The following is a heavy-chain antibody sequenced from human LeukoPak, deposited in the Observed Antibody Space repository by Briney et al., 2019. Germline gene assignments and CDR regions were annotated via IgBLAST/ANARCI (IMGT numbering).Heavy chain of an antibody. CDR3: ARVKGITMVRGVITWFDP. J-gene: IGHJ5*02. CDR2: IYYSGST. V-gene: IGHV4-59*12. D-gene: IGHD3-10*01. CDR1: GGSISSYY. Sequence: SETLSLTCTVSGGSISSYYWSWIRQPPGKGLEWIGSIYYSGSTYYNPSLKSRVTISVDTSKNQFSLKLSSVTAADTAVYYCARVKGITMVRGVITWFDPWGQGTLVTVSS.